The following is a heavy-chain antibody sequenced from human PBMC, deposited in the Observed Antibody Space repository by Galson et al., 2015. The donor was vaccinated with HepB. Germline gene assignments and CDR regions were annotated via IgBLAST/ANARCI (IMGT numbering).Heavy chain of an antibody. D-gene: IGHD5-24*01. Sequence: SLRLSCAASEFNFNDYYMSWVRQAPGKGLGWLSYISSSGSTVYSAESVKGRFTVSRDNANNSLYLQVNSLRAEDTAVYFCARGARRNGYDFRGFDYWGRGTLVTVSS. CDR3: ARGARRNGYDFRGFDY. J-gene: IGHJ4*02. V-gene: IGHV3-11*01. CDR1: EFNFNDYY. CDR2: ISSSGSTV.